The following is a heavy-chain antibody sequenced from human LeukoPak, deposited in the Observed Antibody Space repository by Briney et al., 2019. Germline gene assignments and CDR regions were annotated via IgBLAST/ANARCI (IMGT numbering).Heavy chain of an antibody. V-gene: IGHV4-34*01. J-gene: IGHJ2*01. CDR3: ARPTSGRLRQTKYFDL. CDR2: INHSGST. D-gene: IGHD3-16*01. Sequence: SETLSLTCAVYGGSFSGYYWSWIRQPPGKGLEWIGEINHSGSTNYNPSLKSRVTISVDTSKNQFSLKLSSVTAADTAVYYCARPTSGRLRQTKYFDLWGRGTLVTVSS. CDR1: GGSFSGYY.